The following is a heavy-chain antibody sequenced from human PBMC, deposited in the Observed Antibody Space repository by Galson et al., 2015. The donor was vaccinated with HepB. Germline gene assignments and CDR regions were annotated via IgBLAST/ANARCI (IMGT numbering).Heavy chain of an antibody. D-gene: IGHD6-13*01. CDR1: GYSFKDHW. V-gene: IGHV5-51*03. J-gene: IGHJ4*02. CDR2: IYPGDSDT. Sequence: QSGAEVKKPGDSLKISCEASGYSFKDHWIGWVRQMPGKGLEWMGTIYPGDSDTRYSPSFQGRVTISADKSISTAYLQWSSLEASDTAMYYCALVYSTSWAPFDSWGQGALVTVSS. CDR3: ALVYSTSWAPFDS.